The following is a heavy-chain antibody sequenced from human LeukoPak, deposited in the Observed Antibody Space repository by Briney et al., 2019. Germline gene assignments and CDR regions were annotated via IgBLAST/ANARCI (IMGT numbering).Heavy chain of an antibody. V-gene: IGHV1-2*02. Sequence: ASVKVSCKASGYTFTGYHIHWVRQAPGQGLEWMGWINPNSGVTNYAQKFQGRVTMTRDTSISTAYMELSRLRSDDTAVYYCARGQLNTAIDALDIWGQGTMVTVSS. CDR1: GYTFTGYH. D-gene: IGHD5-18*01. CDR3: ARGQLNTAIDALDI. CDR2: INPNSGVT. J-gene: IGHJ3*02.